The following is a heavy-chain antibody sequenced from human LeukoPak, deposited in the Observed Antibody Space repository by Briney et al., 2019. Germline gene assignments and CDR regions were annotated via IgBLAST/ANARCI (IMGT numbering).Heavy chain of an antibody. CDR3: ARPWGY. J-gene: IGHJ4*02. CDR2: IYTSGST. CDR1: GGSISGYF. Sequence: SETLSLTCAVSGGSISGYFWSWIRQPPGKGLKWIGFIYTSGSTAYNPSLKSRVTMSLDTSKNQLSLKLTSPTAADTAVYYCARPWGYWGRGILVTVSS. D-gene: IGHD1-26*01. V-gene: IGHV4-4*09.